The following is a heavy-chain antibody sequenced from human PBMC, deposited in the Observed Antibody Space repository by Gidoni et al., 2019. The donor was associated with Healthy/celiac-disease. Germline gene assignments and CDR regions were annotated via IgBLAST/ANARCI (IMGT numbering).Heavy chain of an antibody. V-gene: IGHV3-30*18. D-gene: IGHD5-18*01. CDR3: AKGWIQLWLDIDY. Sequence: QVQLVESGGGVVQPGRSLRRSCAASGFTFSSYGMHWVRQAPGKGLEWVAVISYYGSNKYYADSVKGRFTISRDNSKNTLYLQMNSLRAEDTAVYYCAKGWIQLWLDIDYWGQGTLVTVSS. J-gene: IGHJ4*02. CDR2: ISYYGSNK. CDR1: GFTFSSYG.